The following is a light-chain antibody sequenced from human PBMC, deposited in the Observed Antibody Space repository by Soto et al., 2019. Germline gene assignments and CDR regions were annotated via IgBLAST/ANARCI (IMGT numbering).Light chain of an antibody. CDR3: SSYTEGNNLLYV. CDR1: SSDIGAYNR. V-gene: IGLV2-8*01. J-gene: IGLJ1*01. CDR2: EVN. Sequence: QSALTQPPSASGSPGQLVTISCTGTSSDIGAYNRVSWYQQHPGKAPKVLISEVNKRPSGVPDRFSGSKSGNTASLTVSGLQAEDEADYYCSSYTEGNNLLYVFGTGTKVTVL.